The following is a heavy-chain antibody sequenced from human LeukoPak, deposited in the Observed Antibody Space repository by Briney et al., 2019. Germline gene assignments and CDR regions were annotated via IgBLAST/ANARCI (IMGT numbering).Heavy chain of an antibody. CDR3: AKDREVRGVISDY. J-gene: IGHJ4*02. Sequence: GGSLRLSCAASGFTFSSYAMSWVRQAPGKGLEWVSAISGSGGSTYYADSVKGRFTISRDNSKNTLYLQMNSLRAEDMAVYYCAKDREVRGVISDYWGQGTLVTVSS. V-gene: IGHV3-23*01. CDR1: GFTFSSYA. D-gene: IGHD3-10*01. CDR2: ISGSGGST.